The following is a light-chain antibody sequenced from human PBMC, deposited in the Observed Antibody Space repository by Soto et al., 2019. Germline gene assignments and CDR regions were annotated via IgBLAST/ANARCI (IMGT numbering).Light chain of an antibody. J-gene: IGKJ4*01. V-gene: IGKV3-11*01. CDR2: DAS. CDR3: QQRNDWPT. CDR1: QSLTTY. Sequence: EIVLTQSPATLSLSPGEKATLSCRASQSLTTYLAWYQQKPGQAPRLLIYDASTSATGIPARFSCSGSGTNFTLSISSLEPEDSAVYFCQQRNDWPTFGGGTKVEIK.